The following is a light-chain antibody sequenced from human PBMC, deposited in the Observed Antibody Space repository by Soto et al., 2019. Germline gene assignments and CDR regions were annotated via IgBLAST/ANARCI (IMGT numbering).Light chain of an antibody. J-gene: IGLJ3*02. CDR1: SSDVGGYNY. CDR3: SSDSASSNCYFV. V-gene: IGLV2-8*01. Sequence: QSALTQPPSASGSPGQSVTISCTGTSSDVGGYNYFSWYQQYPCRAPKLMIYEVTKRPSGGPDRFSGSKSGNTASLTVSGLQAEDEADYYCSSDSASSNCYFVFGGGTKVTVL. CDR2: EVT.